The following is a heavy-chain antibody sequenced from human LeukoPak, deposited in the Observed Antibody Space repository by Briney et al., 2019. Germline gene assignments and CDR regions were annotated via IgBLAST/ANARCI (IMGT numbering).Heavy chain of an antibody. D-gene: IGHD4-17*01. CDR3: AREGGGLRYYFDY. J-gene: IGHJ4*02. V-gene: IGHV3-66*01. CDR1: GITVSTNY. Sequence: QPGGSLRLSCAASGITVSTNYMSWVRQAPGKGLEWVSIIYSGGATFYADSVKGRFTISRENSKNTLWLQMNSLRAEDTAVYYCAREGGGLRYYFDYWGQGTLVTVSS. CDR2: IYSGGAT.